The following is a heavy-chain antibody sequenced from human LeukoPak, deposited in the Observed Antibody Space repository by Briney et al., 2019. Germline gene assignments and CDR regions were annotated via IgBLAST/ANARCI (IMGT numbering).Heavy chain of an antibody. V-gene: IGHV4-4*07. Sequence: ETLSLTCTVSGGSISSYYWSWIRQPAGKGLEWIGRIYTSGSTNYNPSLKSRATMSVDTSKNQFSPKLSSVTAADTAVYYCARALTVTTFYYYYGMDVWGQGTTVTVSS. CDR1: GGSISSYY. D-gene: IGHD4-17*01. CDR2: IYTSGST. CDR3: ARALTVTTFYYYYGMDV. J-gene: IGHJ6*02.